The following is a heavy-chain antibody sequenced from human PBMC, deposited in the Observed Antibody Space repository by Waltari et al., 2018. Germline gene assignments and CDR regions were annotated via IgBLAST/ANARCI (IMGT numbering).Heavy chain of an antibody. V-gene: IGHV4-34*01. CDR2: INHSGST. CDR3: ARDEYDFWSGYPPSNWFDP. Sequence: GEINHSGSTNYNPSLKSRVTISVDTSKNQFSLKLSSVTAADTAVYYCARDEYDFWSGYPPSNWFDPWGQGTLVTVSS. J-gene: IGHJ5*02. D-gene: IGHD3-3*01.